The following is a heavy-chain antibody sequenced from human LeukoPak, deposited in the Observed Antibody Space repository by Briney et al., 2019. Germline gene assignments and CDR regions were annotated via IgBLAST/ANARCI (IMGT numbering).Heavy chain of an antibody. CDR1: GYTFTSYD. CDR3: ARGFKAYTQLWFSLNYYYYYMDV. V-gene: IGHV1-8*01. D-gene: IGHD5-18*01. Sequence: PAASVKVSCTASGYTFTSYDVNWVRQATGKGLEWMGWMNPNSGNTGYAQKFQGRVTMTRNTSISTAYMELSSLRSEDTAVYYCARGFKAYTQLWFSLNYYYYYMDVWGKGTTVTVSS. CDR2: MNPNSGNT. J-gene: IGHJ6*03.